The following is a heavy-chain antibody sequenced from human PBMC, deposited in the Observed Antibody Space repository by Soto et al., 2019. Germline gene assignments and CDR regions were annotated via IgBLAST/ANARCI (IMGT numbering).Heavy chain of an antibody. Sequence: GESLKISCKGSGYSFTSYCIGWVRQMTGKGLEWMGIIYPGDSDTRYSPSFQGQDTISADKSISTAYLQWSSLKASDTAMYYCAMLYGDREGWFDPWGQGTLVTVSS. CDR2: IYPGDSDT. J-gene: IGHJ5*02. CDR3: AMLYGDREGWFDP. D-gene: IGHD4-17*01. CDR1: GYSFTSYC. V-gene: IGHV5-51*01.